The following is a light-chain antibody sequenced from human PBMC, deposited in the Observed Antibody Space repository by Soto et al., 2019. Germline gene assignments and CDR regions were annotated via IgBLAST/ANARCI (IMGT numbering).Light chain of an antibody. J-gene: IGLJ3*02. CDR3: ETWDSNTRV. V-gene: IGLV4-60*03. Sequence: QPVLTQSSSASASLGSSVKLTCSLSSVHSGYIIAWHQQQPGKAPRYLMKLENSGSFNKGSGVPDRFSGSSSGAARYLTISSLQSEDEADYFCETWDSNTRVFGGGTKLTVL. CDR1: SVHSGYI. CDR2: LENSGSF.